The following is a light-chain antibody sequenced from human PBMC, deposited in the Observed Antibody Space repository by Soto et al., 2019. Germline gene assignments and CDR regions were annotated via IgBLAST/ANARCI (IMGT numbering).Light chain of an antibody. CDR3: QQYGSSWWT. CDR1: QSVSSSC. CDR2: GAS. J-gene: IGKJ1*01. Sequence: EIVLTQSPGTLSLSPGERATLSCRASQSVSSSCLAWYQQKPGQAPRLLIYGASSRATGIPDRFSGSGSGTDFTLTISRLEPEDFAVYYCQQYGSSWWTFGQGTKVEIK. V-gene: IGKV3-20*01.